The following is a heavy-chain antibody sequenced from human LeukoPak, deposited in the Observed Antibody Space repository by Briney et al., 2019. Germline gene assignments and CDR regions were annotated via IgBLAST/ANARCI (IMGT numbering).Heavy chain of an antibody. J-gene: IGHJ4*02. D-gene: IGHD6-13*01. CDR2: ISSSGSTI. V-gene: IGHV3-48*04. Sequence: PGGSLRLSCAASGFTFSSYSMNWVRQAPGKGLEWVSYISSSGSTIYYADSVKGRFTISRDNAKNSLYLQMNSLRAEDTAVYYCAKDRRITRSSFYFDYWGQGTLVTVSS. CDR3: AKDRRITRSSFYFDY. CDR1: GFTFSSYS.